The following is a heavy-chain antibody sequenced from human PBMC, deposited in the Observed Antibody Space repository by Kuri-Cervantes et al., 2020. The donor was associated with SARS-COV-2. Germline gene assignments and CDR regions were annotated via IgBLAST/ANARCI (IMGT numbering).Heavy chain of an antibody. CDR2: INHSGST. CDR3: ARTNRGRYYYYYGMDV. J-gene: IGHJ6*02. D-gene: IGHD3-10*01. CDR1: GGSFSGYY. V-gene: IGHV4-34*01. Sequence: SETLSLTCAVYGGSFSGYYWSWIRQPPGKGLEWIGEINHSGSTNYNPSLESRVTISVDTSKNQFSLKLSSVTAADTAVYYCARTNRGRYYYYYGMDVWGQGTTVTVSS.